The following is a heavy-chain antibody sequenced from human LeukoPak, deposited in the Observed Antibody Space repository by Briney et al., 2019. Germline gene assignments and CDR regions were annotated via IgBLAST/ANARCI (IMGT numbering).Heavy chain of an antibody. CDR1: GGTFSSYA. J-gene: IGHJ4*02. V-gene: IGHV1-69*04. CDR2: IIPILGIA. D-gene: IGHD2-15*01. CDR3: AREGYCSGGSCYIGDY. Sequence: SVKVSCKASGGTFSSYAISWVRQAPGQGLEWMGRIIPILGIANYAQKFQGRVTITADKSTSTAYMELRSLRSDDTAVYYCAREGYCSGGSCYIGDYWGQGTLVTVSS.